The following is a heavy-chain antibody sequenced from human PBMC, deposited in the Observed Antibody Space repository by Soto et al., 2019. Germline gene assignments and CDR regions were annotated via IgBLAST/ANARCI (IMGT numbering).Heavy chain of an antibody. Sequence: ASVKVSCKASGYTFTSYCISWVRQAPGQGHKWMGWISAYNGNTNYAQKLQGRVTMTTDTSTSTAYMELRSLRSDVTAIYYCARVDSFAEXLLGAFDYWGQGTLVTVSS. V-gene: IGHV1-18*01. CDR3: ARVDSFAEXLLGAFDY. D-gene: IGHD3-3*01. J-gene: IGHJ4*02. CDR1: GYTFTSYC. CDR2: ISAYNGNT.